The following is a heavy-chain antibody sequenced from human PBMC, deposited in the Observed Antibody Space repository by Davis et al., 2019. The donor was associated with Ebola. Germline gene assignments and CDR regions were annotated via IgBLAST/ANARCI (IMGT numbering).Heavy chain of an antibody. V-gene: IGHV4-34*01. CDR3: ARALGYCRFDP. Sequence: MPSETLSLTCTVSGGSISSHYWYWIRQPPGKGLEWIGEINHSGSINYNPSLKSRVTISVDTSKNQSSLQLSSVTAADTAVYYCARALGYCRFDPWGQGTLVTVSS. CDR1: GGSISSHY. CDR2: INHSGSI. D-gene: IGHD2-15*01. J-gene: IGHJ5*01.